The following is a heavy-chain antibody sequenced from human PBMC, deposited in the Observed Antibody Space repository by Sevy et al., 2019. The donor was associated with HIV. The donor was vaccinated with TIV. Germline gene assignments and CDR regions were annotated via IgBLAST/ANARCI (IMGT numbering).Heavy chain of an antibody. CDR1: GFTFSSYS. Sequence: GGSLRLSCAASGFTFSSYSMNWVRQAPGKGLEWVSSISSSSSYIYYADSVKGRFTISRDKAKNSLYLQMNSLEAEDTAVFYCARERSSGPRAFDIWGQGTMVTVSS. CDR2: ISSSSSYI. CDR3: ARERSSGPRAFDI. D-gene: IGHD6-19*01. V-gene: IGHV3-21*01. J-gene: IGHJ3*02.